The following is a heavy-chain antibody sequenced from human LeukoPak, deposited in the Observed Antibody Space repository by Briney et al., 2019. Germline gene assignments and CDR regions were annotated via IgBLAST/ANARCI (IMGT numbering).Heavy chain of an antibody. CDR1: GFTFSNFW. CDR3: ARGQVIRGDADY. V-gene: IGHV3-7*03. D-gene: IGHD4-17*01. J-gene: IGHJ4*02. CDR2: INEDGSEN. Sequence: GGSLRLSCAASGFTFSNFWMSWVRQAPGKGLEWVANINEDGSENNYVDSVKGRFTISRDNAKNSLYLQMNSLRAEDTAVYYCARGQVIRGDADYWGQGTLVTVSS.